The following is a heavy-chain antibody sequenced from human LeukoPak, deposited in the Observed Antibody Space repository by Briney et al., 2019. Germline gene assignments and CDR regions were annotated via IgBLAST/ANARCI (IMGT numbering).Heavy chain of an antibody. D-gene: IGHD3-16*01. Sequence: GGSLRLSCAASGFTFSSYWMHWVRQAPGKGLVWVSRINSDGSSTSYADSVKGRFTISRDNAKNTLYLQMNSLRAEDTAVYYCARDLARVGSDGDFDYWGQGTLVTVSS. CDR1: GFTFSSYW. CDR3: ARDLARVGSDGDFDY. V-gene: IGHV3-74*01. J-gene: IGHJ4*02. CDR2: INSDGSST.